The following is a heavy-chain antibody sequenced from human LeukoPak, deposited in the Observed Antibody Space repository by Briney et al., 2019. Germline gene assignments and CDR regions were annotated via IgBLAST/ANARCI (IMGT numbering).Heavy chain of an antibody. CDR2: ISGSDGRT. Sequence: GESLRLSCVASGFTFSNFGMNWVRQAPGKGQEWVSAISGSDGRTTYQDSVKGRFTISRDNSKNTLYLQMNSLRAEDTAVYYCAKSTNWAPRCDFDYWGQGTLVTVSS. CDR3: AKSTNWAPRCDFDY. CDR1: GFTFSNFG. V-gene: IGHV3-23*01. D-gene: IGHD7-27*01. J-gene: IGHJ4*02.